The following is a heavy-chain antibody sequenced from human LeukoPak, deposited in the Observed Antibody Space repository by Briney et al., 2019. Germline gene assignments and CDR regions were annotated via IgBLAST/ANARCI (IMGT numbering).Heavy chain of an antibody. J-gene: IGHJ5*02. CDR1: GGSFSNYY. Sequence: SETLSLTCAVYGGSFSNYYWSWIRQPPGKGLEWIGEINHSGSTNYNPSLKSRVTISVDTSKNQFSLKLSSVTAADTAVYYCARGGCSGGSCYPLISNWFDPWGQGTLVTVSS. D-gene: IGHD2-15*01. CDR2: INHSGST. CDR3: ARGGCSGGSCYPLISNWFDP. V-gene: IGHV4-34*01.